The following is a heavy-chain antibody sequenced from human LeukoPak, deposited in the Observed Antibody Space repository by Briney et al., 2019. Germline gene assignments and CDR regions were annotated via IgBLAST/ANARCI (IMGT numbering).Heavy chain of an antibody. D-gene: IGHD2-2*01. CDR2: INPNSGGT. J-gene: IGHJ3*02. CDR3: ARGVGSYCSSTSCPHDAFDI. V-gene: IGHV1-2*02. Sequence: GASVKVSCKASGYTFTGYYMHWVRQAPGQGLEWMGWINPNSGGTNYAQKFQGRVTMTRDTSISTAYMELSRLRSDDTAVYYCARGVGSYCSSTSCPHDAFDIWGQGTMVTVSS. CDR1: GYTFTGYY.